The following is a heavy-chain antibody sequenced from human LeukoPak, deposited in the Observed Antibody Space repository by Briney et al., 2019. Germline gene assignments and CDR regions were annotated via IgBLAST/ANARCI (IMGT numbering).Heavy chain of an antibody. D-gene: IGHD6-13*01. CDR2: ISSSSSTI. V-gene: IGHV3-48*01. J-gene: IGHJ3*02. CDR1: GFTFSSYS. Sequence: PGGSLRLSCAASGFTFSSYSMNWVRQAPGKGLEWVSYISSSSSTIYYADSVKGRFTISRDNAKNSLYLQMNSLRAEDTAVYYCARVIAAADSDAFDIWGQGTMVTVSS. CDR3: ARVIAAADSDAFDI.